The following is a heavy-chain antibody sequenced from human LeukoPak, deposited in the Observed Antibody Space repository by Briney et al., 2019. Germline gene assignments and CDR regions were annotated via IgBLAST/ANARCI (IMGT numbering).Heavy chain of an antibody. Sequence: PGGSLRLSCAASGFTFSTYVMHWVRQAPGKGLEWVGVIWYEGSNEYYADSVKGRFTISRGNSKNTLYLQMNSLRAEDTAVYYCAKDRSRDGYNLDAFDIWGQGTMVTVSS. V-gene: IGHV3-33*06. J-gene: IGHJ3*02. CDR3: AKDRSRDGYNLDAFDI. CDR2: IWYEGSNE. CDR1: GFTFSTYV. D-gene: IGHD5-24*01.